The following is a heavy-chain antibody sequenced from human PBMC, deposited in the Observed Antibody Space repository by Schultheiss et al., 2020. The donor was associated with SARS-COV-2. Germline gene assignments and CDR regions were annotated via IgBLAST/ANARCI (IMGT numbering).Heavy chain of an antibody. CDR3: ASMTTVTFDAFDI. V-gene: IGHV4-30-4*07. J-gene: IGHJ3*02. CDR2: IYDTGST. Sequence: SETLSLTCAVSGGSISSVGYSWSWIRQPPGKGLEWIGHIYDTGSTYYNPSLKSRITISRDTSKNQFSLNLSSVTAADTAVYYCASMTTVTFDAFDIWGQGTMVTVSS. CDR1: GGSISSVGYS. D-gene: IGHD4-17*01.